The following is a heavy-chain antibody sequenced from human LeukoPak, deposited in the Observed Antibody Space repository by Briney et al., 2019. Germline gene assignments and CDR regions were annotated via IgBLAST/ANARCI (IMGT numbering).Heavy chain of an antibody. J-gene: IGHJ1*01. V-gene: IGHV4-39*01. D-gene: IGHD5-18*01. CDR1: GGSISSSSYY. CDR2: IYYSGST. CDR3: ARHLDTAMDWEYFQH. Sequence: SETLSLTCTVPGGSISSSSYYWGWIHQPPGKGLEWIGSIYYSGSTYYNPSLKSRVTISVDTSKNQFSLKLSSVTAADTAVYYCARHLDTAMDWEYFQHWGQGTLVTVSS.